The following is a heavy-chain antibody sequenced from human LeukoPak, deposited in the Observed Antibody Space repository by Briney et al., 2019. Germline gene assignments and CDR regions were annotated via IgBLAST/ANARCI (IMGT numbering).Heavy chain of an antibody. J-gene: IGHJ5*02. CDR1: GGSISSSSYY. Sequence: SETLSLTCTVSGGSISSSSYYWGWIRQPPGKGLEWIGSIDYSGSTYYNPSRKSRVTISVDTSKNQFSLKLSSVTAADTAVYYCARDVFEGEVAAPNNWFDPWGQGTLVTVSS. V-gene: IGHV4-39*07. D-gene: IGHD2-15*01. CDR3: ARDVFEGEVAAPNNWFDP. CDR2: IDYSGST.